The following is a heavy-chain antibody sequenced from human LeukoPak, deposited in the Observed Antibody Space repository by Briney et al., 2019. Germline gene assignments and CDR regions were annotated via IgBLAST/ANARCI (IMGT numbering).Heavy chain of an antibody. V-gene: IGHV3-30*04. D-gene: IGHD6-19*01. CDR3: ARVFGSGDYNYFDY. Sequence: GGSLRLSCAASGFTFRNYPMHWVRQAPGKGLEGVADISYDGSGSFYADSVKGRFTISRDNSKNTLYLQMNSLRADDTAVYFCARVFGSGDYNYFDYWGQGTLVTVSS. CDR1: GFTFRNYP. CDR2: ISYDGSGS. J-gene: IGHJ4*02.